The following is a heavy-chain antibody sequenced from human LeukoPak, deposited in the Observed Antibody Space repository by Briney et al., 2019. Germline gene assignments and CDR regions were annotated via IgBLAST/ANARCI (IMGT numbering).Heavy chain of an antibody. J-gene: IGHJ4*02. Sequence: PSETLSLTCTDSGGSISSYYWSWIRQPPGKGLEWIGYIYYSGSTNYNPSLKSRVTISVDTSKNQFSLKLSSVTAADTAVYYCARHVYSGSYYFHFDYWGQGTLVTVSS. CDR3: ARHVYSGSYYFHFDY. D-gene: IGHD1-26*01. CDR2: IYYSGST. CDR1: GGSISSYY. V-gene: IGHV4-59*08.